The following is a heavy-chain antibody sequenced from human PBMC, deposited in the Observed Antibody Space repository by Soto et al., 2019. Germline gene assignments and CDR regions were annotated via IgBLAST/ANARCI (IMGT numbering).Heavy chain of an antibody. J-gene: IGHJ4*02. CDR1: GYTFSDYY. D-gene: IGHD6-19*01. CDR2: INANSGDT. V-gene: IGHV1-2*02. CDR3: ARLQIEVAGTN. Sequence: QVQLVQSGAEVKKPGASVKVSCKASGYTFSDYYMHWVRQAPGQGLEWMGWINANSGDTTYAQKFQGRVTMTRDTSISTAYMELSSLSSDDTAIYYCARLQIEVAGTNWGQGTLVTVSS.